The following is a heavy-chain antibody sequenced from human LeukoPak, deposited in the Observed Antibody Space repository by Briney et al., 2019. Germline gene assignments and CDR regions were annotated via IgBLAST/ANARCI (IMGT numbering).Heavy chain of an antibody. CDR2: IYYSGST. J-gene: IGHJ4*02. V-gene: IGHV4-59*08. CDR1: GGSISSYY. Sequence: SETLSLTCTVSGGSISSYYWSWIRQPPGKGLEWIGYIYYSGSTNYNPSLKSRVTISVDTSKNQFSLKLSSVTAADTAVYYCASGSGYCSGGSCYPTNLVGYWGQGTLVTVSS. CDR3: ASGSGYCSGGSCYPTNLVGY. D-gene: IGHD2-15*01.